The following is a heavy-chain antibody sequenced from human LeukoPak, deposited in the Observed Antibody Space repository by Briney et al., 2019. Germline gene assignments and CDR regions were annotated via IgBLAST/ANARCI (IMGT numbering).Heavy chain of an antibody. CDR2: IYPCDSDT. V-gene: IGHV5-51*01. D-gene: IGHD4-11*01. CDR3: ARRGSLGLTVTTFGAFDI. J-gene: IGHJ3*02. CDR1: GYSFTSYW. Sequence: GESLKISWKGSGYSFTSYWIGWVRQMPGKGVEWMGIIYPCDSDTRYSPSFQGQVTISADKSISTAYLQWRSLKASDTAMYYCARRGSLGLTVTTFGAFDIWGQGTMVTVSS.